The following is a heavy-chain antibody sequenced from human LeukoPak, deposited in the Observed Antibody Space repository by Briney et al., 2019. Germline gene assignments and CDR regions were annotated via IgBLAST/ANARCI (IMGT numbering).Heavy chain of an antibody. D-gene: IGHD3-22*01. J-gene: IGHJ3*02. CDR1: GGTFSSYA. CDR3: ARVGGDTYYYDSSGLGAFDI. CDR2: IIPIFGTA. Sequence: ASVKVSCRASGGTFSSYAISWVRQAPGQGLEWMGGIIPIFGTANYAQKFQGRVAITADESTSTAYMELSSLRSEDTAVYYCARVGGDTYYYDSSGLGAFDIWGQGTMVTVSS. V-gene: IGHV1-69*13.